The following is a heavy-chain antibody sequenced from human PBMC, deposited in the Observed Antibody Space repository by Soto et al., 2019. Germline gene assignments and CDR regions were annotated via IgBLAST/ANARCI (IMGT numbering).Heavy chain of an antibody. D-gene: IGHD1-26*01. CDR1: GDAFTNYI. V-gene: IGHV1-69*01. Sequence: QVQLVQSGAEVKKPGSSVKVSCKASGDAFTNYIFDWVRQAPGQGLEWMGGIIPMFGTPKYAQTFQDRVTISADVSTGTAYLELTSLIFDVTAVYYCARGRDQPPVGLYFDSWGEGTRFTVSS. CDR3: ARGRDQPPVGLYFDS. CDR2: IIPMFGTP. J-gene: IGHJ4*02.